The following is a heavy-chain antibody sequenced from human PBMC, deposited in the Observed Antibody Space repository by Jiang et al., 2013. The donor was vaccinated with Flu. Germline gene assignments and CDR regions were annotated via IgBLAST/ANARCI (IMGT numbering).Heavy chain of an antibody. V-gene: IGHV2-70*01. D-gene: IGHD1-26*01. CDR1: GFSLSTSGVC. Sequence: KPTQTLTLTCTFSGFSLSTSGVCVSWIRQPPGKALEWLALIDWDDDKYYSTSLKTRLTISKDTSKNQVVLTMTNMDPVDTATYYCALGGSGSYYCGDLDYWGQGTLVTVSS. CDR2: IDWDDDK. CDR3: ALGGSGSYYCGDLDY. J-gene: IGHJ4*02.